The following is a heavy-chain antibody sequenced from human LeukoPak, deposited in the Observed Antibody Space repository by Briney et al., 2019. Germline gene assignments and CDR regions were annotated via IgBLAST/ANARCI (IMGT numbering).Heavy chain of an antibody. D-gene: IGHD2-2*01. CDR3: ARDPEYQLLSAHNWFDP. V-gene: IGHV1-18*01. Sequence: ASVKVSCKASGYTFTSYGISWVRQAPGQGLEWMGWISAYNGNTNYAQKLQGRVTMTTDTSTSTAYMELRSLRSDGTAVYYCARDPEYQLLSAHNWFDPWGQGTLVTVSS. J-gene: IGHJ5*02. CDR1: GYTFTSYG. CDR2: ISAYNGNT.